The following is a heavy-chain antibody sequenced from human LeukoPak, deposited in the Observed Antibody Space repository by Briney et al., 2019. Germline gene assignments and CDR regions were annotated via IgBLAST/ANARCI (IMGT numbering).Heavy chain of an antibody. Sequence: GRSLRLSCAASGFTFSSYGMHWVRQAPGKGLEWVAVIWYDGSNKYYADSVKGRFTISRDNSKNTLYLQMNSLRAEDTAVYYCARDGGSSYYFDYWGQGTLVTVSS. CDR3: ARDGGSSYYFDY. J-gene: IGHJ4*02. D-gene: IGHD1-26*01. CDR1: GFTFSSYG. CDR2: IWYDGSNK. V-gene: IGHV3-33*01.